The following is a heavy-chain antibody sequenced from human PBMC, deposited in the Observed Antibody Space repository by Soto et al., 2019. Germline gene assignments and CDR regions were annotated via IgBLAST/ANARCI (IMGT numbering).Heavy chain of an antibody. V-gene: IGHV4-30-4*01. D-gene: IGHD7-27*01. J-gene: IGHJ5*01. CDR1: GDSISNLDYF. CDR3: ARGRYCLTGRCFPNWFDS. Sequence: SETLSLTCSVSGDSISNLDYFWAWIRQPPGQALEYIGYIYKSATTYYNPSFESRVAISVDTPKSQFSLNVTSVTAADTAVYFCARGRYCLTGRCFPNWFDSWGQGALVTVSS. CDR2: IYKSATT.